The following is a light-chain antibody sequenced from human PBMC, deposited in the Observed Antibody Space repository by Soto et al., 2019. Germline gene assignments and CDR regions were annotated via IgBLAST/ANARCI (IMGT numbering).Light chain of an antibody. CDR2: DAS. V-gene: IGKV3-11*01. J-gene: IGKJ1*01. CDR1: QSVSSY. CDR3: QQRSNWPDTWT. Sequence: EIVLTQSPATLSLSPGERATLSCRASQSVSSYLAWYQQKPGQAPRLLIYDASSRATGIPARFSGSGSGTDFTLTISSLEPEDFAVYYCQQRSNWPDTWTFCQGTKVEIK.